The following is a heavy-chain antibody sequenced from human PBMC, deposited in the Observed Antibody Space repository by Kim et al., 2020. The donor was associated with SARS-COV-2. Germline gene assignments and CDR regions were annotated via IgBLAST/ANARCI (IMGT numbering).Heavy chain of an antibody. D-gene: IGHD3-3*01. V-gene: IGHV4-59*08. CDR3: ARLAGYYDFWSGYYPSPEAYYYYYGMDV. Sequence: SETLSLTCTVSGGSISSYYWSWIRQPPGKGLEWIGYIYYSGSTNYKPSLKSRVTISVDTSKNQFSLKLSSVTAADTAVYYCARLAGYYDFWSGYYPSPEAYYYYYGMDVWGQGTTVTVSS. CDR1: GGSISSYY. CDR2: IYYSGST. J-gene: IGHJ6*02.